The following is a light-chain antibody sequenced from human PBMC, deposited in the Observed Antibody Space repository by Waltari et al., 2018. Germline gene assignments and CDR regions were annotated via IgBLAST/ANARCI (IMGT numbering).Light chain of an antibody. CDR2: WAS. Sequence: DIVMTQSPDSLGVSLGERATINCKSSQNLLYSSDNKNYLAWYQQKPGQPPQLLISWASTRESGVPDRFSGSGSGTDFTLTISSLQAEDVAVYYCQQYYSTMYTFGQGTKLEIK. V-gene: IGKV4-1*01. CDR3: QQYYSTMYT. CDR1: QNLLYSSDNKNY. J-gene: IGKJ2*01.